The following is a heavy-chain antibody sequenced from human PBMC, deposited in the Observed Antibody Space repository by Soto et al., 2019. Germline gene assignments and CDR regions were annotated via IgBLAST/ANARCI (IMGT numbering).Heavy chain of an antibody. CDR2: IHPGDSDT. CDR3: AKSSWFKQEVDV. J-gene: IGHJ6*02. Sequence: PGESLKISCKGSGYSFTSYWIGWVRQMPGKGLEWMGIIHPGDSDTRYSPSFQGQVTISVDESISTAYLHWSSLKASDTAIYYCAKSSWFKQEVDVWGQGTTVTVSS. CDR1: GYSFTSYW. D-gene: IGHD3-10*01. V-gene: IGHV5-51*01.